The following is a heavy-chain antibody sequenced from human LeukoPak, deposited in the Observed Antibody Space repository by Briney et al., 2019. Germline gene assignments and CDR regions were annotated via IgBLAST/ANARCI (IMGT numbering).Heavy chain of an antibody. Sequence: PSETLALTCTGSGCSSSSYDWSWIRQPPLKGLEGIGYIYYNWSTNYNPSRKSLVTISVDTYKNQFSLKLSSVTAADTAVYYCASEGNKVPPSWGQGTLVTVSS. CDR2: IYYNWST. D-gene: IGHD1/OR15-1a*01. J-gene: IGHJ4*02. V-gene: IGHV4-59*01. CDR3: ASEGNKVPPS. CDR1: GCSSSSYD.